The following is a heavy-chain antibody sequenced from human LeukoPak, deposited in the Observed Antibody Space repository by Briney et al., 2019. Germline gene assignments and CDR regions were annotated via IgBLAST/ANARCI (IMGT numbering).Heavy chain of an antibody. V-gene: IGHV3-23*01. CDR2: ISGSGGST. Sequence: PGGSLRLSCAAPGFTFSSYAMSWVRQAPGKGLEWVSAISGSGGSTYYADSVKGRFTISRDNSKNTLYLQMNSLRAEDTAVYYCGKARRYCSGGSCYVCDYWGQGTLVTVSS. D-gene: IGHD2-15*01. CDR3: GKARRYCSGGSCYVCDY. CDR1: GFTFSSYA. J-gene: IGHJ4*02.